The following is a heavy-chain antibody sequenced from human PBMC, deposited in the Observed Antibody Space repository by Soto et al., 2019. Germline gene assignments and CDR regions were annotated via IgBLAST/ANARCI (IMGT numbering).Heavy chain of an antibody. CDR2: IKPNSGGT. V-gene: IGHV1-2*02. J-gene: IGHJ4*02. CDR3: ARDTDSSDTCPGD. D-gene: IGHD3-22*01. CDR1: GYTFTGHY. Sequence: QVQLVQSGAEVKKPGASVQVSCKASGYTFTGHYMHWVRQAPGQGLEWMGWIKPNSGGTNYARKFQGRVTMTRDTSISTAYMELSRLTSDDTAVYYCARDTDSSDTCPGDWGQGTLVTVSS.